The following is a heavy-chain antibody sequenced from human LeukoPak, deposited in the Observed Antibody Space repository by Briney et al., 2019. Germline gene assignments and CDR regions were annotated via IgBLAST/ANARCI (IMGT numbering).Heavy chain of an antibody. CDR3: PRNLGYCSSISCSTWFDP. CDR2: IYYSGST. Sequence: PSETLSLTCTVSGGSISSNYWSWVRQPPGKRLEWMGYIYYSGSTNYNPSLKSRFNISVDTPKNQSSLKLSSVTAADTAVYYCPRNLGYCSSISCSTWFDPWGQGTLVTVSS. V-gene: IGHV4-59*01. D-gene: IGHD2-2*02. CDR1: GGSISSNY. J-gene: IGHJ5*02.